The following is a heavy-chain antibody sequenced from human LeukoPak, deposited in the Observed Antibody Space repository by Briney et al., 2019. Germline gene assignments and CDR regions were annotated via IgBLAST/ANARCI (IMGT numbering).Heavy chain of an antibody. CDR3: AKQDILTGYLGFDY. V-gene: IGHV3-30*02. CDR1: GFTFSSYG. CDR2: IRYDGSNK. J-gene: IGHJ4*02. D-gene: IGHD3-9*01. Sequence: GGSLRLSCAASGFTFSSYGMHRVRQAPGKGLEWVAFIRYDGSNKYYADSVKGRFTISRDNSKNTLYLQMNSLRAEDTAVYYCAKQDILTGYLGFDYWGQGTLVTVSS.